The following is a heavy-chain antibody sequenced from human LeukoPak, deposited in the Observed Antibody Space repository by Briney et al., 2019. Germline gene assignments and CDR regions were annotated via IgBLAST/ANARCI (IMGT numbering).Heavy chain of an antibody. J-gene: IGHJ4*02. V-gene: IGHV3-7*03. D-gene: IGHD5-24*01. CDR3: AKGGRSLQTY. CDR1: AFIFSGHW. CDR2: IKEDGSER. Sequence: GGSLRLSCEGSAFIFSGHWMNWVRQTPGKGLEWVASIKEDGSERQYVDSVKGRFSISRDNTKNSLYLQMNSLRVEDTAVYYCAKGGRSLQTYWGQGTLVTVSS.